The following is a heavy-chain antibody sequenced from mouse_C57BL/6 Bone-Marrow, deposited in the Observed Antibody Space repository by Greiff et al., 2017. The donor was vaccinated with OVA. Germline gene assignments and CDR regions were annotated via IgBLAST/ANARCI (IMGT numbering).Heavy chain of an antibody. CDR3: ARCYDGYSYYAMDY. J-gene: IGHJ4*01. Sequence: QVQLQQPGAELVKPGASVKMSCKASGYTFTSYWITWVKQRPGQGLEWIGDIYPGSGSTNYNEKFKSKATLTVDTSSSTAYMQLSSLTSEDSAVYDCARCYDGYSYYAMDYWGQGTSVTVSS. CDR2: IYPGSGST. CDR1: GYTFTSYW. D-gene: IGHD2-3*01. V-gene: IGHV1-55*01.